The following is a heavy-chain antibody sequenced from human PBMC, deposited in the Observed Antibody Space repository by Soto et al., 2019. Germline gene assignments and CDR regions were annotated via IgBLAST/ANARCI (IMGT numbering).Heavy chain of an antibody. CDR2: IIPIVGIV. J-gene: IGHJ4*02. CDR3: ATSTSGSYGGDY. D-gene: IGHD1-26*01. CDR1: GGTFSTYT. Sequence: QVQLVQSGAEVKKPGSSVKVSCKASGGTFSTYTVTWVRQAPGQGLEWMGRIIPIVGIVNYAQKFQGRVTITADKSTSIAYMELSSLRSEDTAVYYCATSTSGSYGGDYWGQGTLVTVSS. V-gene: IGHV1-69*02.